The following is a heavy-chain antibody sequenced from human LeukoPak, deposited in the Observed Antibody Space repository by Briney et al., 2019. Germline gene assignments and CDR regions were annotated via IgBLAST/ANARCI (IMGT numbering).Heavy chain of an antibody. CDR3: ASPYYYDSSGPYYYGMDV. CDR1: GFTFSSYW. J-gene: IGHJ6*02. V-gene: IGHV3-74*01. CDR2: INSDGSST. Sequence: PGGSLRLSCAASGFTFSSYWMHWVRQAPGKGLVWVSRINSDGSSTSYADSVKGRFTISRDNAKNTLYLQMNSLRAEDTAVYHCASPYYYDSSGPYYYGMDVWGQGTTVTVSS. D-gene: IGHD3-22*01.